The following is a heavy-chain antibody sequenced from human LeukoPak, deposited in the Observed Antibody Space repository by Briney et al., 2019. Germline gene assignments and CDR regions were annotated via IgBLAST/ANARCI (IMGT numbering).Heavy chain of an antibody. CDR3: ARDNPYSSSTH. D-gene: IGHD6-13*01. CDR2: ISSSSSYI. J-gene: IGHJ4*02. V-gene: IGHV3-21*01. Sequence: GGSLRLSCAASGFTFSSYSMNWVRQAPGKGLEWVSSISSSSSYIYYADSVKGRFTISGDDAKNSLYLQMNSRRAEDTAVYYCARDNPYSSSTHWGQGTLVTVSS. CDR1: GFTFSSYS.